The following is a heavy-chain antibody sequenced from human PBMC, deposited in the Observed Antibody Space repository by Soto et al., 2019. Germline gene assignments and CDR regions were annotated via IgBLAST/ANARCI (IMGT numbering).Heavy chain of an antibody. CDR3: GKVLVGATGHTDSDS. Sequence: LSLTCTVSGGSIYRSGYYWGWIRQPPGRGLEWIGNIDYNGVTYSNPSLKSRVTISRDTSKNQFSLKLTSLTAADTALYYCGKVLVGATGHTDSDSWGPGTLVTFSS. J-gene: IGHJ4*02. CDR1: GGSIYRSGYY. V-gene: IGHV4-39*01. D-gene: IGHD2-15*01. CDR2: IDYNGVT.